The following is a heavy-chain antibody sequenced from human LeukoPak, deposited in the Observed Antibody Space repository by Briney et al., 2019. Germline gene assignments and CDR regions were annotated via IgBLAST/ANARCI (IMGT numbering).Heavy chain of an antibody. J-gene: IGHJ3*02. CDR1: GYTFTSYY. CDR2: INPSGGST. D-gene: IGHD3-22*01. V-gene: IGHV1-46*01. Sequence: ASVKVSCKASGYTFTSYYMHWVRQAPGQGLEWMGIINPSGGSTRYAQKFQGRGTMTRDTSTSTVYMELSSLRSEDTAVYYCARATDYYDSSGPRGAFDIWGQGTMVTVSS. CDR3: ARATDYYDSSGPRGAFDI.